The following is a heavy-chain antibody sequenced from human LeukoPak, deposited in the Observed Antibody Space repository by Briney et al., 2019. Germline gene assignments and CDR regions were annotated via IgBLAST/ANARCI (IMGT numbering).Heavy chain of an antibody. J-gene: IGHJ1*01. CDR1: GYTFPNYW. CDR2: IYPGDSDT. Sequence: GESLKISCKASGYTFPNYWIGWVRQMPGKGLESMGIIYPGDSDTRYSPSFRGQVIISADKSIRTAYLQWTSLKASDTAMYYCARHTGEGSHFQHWGQGSLVTVSS. D-gene: IGHD3-16*01. V-gene: IGHV5-51*01. CDR3: ARHTGEGSHFQH.